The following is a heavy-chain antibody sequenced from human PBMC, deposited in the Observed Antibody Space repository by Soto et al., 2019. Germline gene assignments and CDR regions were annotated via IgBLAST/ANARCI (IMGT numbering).Heavy chain of an antibody. CDR3: AKDGGSSVFSEGAFDI. CDR1: GFTFSSYA. CDR2: ISGSGGST. Sequence: VQLLESGGGLVQPGGSLRLSCAASGFTFSSYAMSWVRQAPGKGLEWVSAISGSGGSTYYADSVKGRFTISRDNSKNTLNLQMNSLRAEDTAVYYCAKDGGSSVFSEGAFDIWGQGTMVTVSS. V-gene: IGHV3-23*01. D-gene: IGHD6-6*01. J-gene: IGHJ3*02.